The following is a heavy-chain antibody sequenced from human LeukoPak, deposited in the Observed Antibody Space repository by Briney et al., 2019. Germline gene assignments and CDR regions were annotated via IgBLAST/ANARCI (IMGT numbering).Heavy chain of an antibody. Sequence: SETLSLTCTVSGGSISSSSYYWGWIRQPPGKGLEWIGSIYYSGSTYYNPSLKSRVTISVDTSKNQFSLKLSSVTAADTAVYYCARAPSVRVFNWFDPWGQGTLVTVSS. V-gene: IGHV4-39*07. CDR3: ARAPSVRVFNWFDP. CDR2: IYYSGST. CDR1: GGSISSSSYY. D-gene: IGHD6-13*01. J-gene: IGHJ5*02.